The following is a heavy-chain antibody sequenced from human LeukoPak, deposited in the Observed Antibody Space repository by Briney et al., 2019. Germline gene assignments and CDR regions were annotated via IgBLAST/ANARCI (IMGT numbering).Heavy chain of an antibody. Sequence: SGGSLRLSCAASGLTFSNSWMVWVRQAPGKGLVWVSRIKTDGTITNYADSVKGRFTISRDNAKNSLSLQMNSLRDEDTAVYYCARDLASWFDPWGQGTLVTVSS. D-gene: IGHD3-16*01. CDR2: IKTDGTIT. J-gene: IGHJ5*02. CDR3: ARDLASWFDP. V-gene: IGHV3-74*01. CDR1: GLTFSNSW.